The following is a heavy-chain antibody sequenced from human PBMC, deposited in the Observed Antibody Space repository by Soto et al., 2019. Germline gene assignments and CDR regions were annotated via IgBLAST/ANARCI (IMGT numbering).Heavy chain of an antibody. CDR3: ARGGRVVVVTAALDY. D-gene: IGHD2-21*02. J-gene: IGHJ4*02. CDR1: GDTFTDYY. CDR2: VNPSGGHT. Sequence: QVQLMQSGAEVKKPGASVKVSCKASGDTFTDYYIHWVRQAPGQGLEWMGTVNPSGGHTTYAQHLLGRVNMTKDTSTSTLYMELTSLTSDDTAIHYCARGGRVVVVTAALDYWGQGTQVTVSS. V-gene: IGHV1-46*01.